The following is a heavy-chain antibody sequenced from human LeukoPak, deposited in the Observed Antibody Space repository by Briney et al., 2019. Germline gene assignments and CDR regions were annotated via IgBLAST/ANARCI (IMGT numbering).Heavy chain of an antibody. CDR1: GFTFDDYA. J-gene: IGHJ4*02. D-gene: IGHD3-10*01. CDR3: AKDSLLWFGVDY. CDR2: ISWNSGSI. Sequence: GGSLRLSCAASGFTFDDYAMHWVRQAPGKGLEWGSGISWNSGSIGYADSVKGRFTISRDNAKNSLYLQMNSLRAEDTALYYCAKDSLLWFGVDYWGQGTLVTVSS. V-gene: IGHV3-9*01.